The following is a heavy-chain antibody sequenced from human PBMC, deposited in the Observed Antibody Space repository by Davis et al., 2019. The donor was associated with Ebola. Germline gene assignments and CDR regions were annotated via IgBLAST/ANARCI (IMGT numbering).Heavy chain of an antibody. J-gene: IGHJ4*02. Sequence: MPSETLSLTCAISRDSVSSHSAACNWLRQSPSRGLEWLGRTYYRSKCFVDYAVSVKSRITINPDTSKYQFSLQLTSVTPEDTAVYYCARDPTYDQGYNYWGQGTLVTVSS. CDR3: ARDPTYDQGYNY. CDR2: TYYRSKCFV. D-gene: IGHD3-22*01. V-gene: IGHV6-1*01. CDR1: RDSVSSHSAA.